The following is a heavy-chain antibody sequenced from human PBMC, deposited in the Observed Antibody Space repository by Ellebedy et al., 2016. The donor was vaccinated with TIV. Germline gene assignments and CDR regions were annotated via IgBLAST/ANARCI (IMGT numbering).Heavy chain of an antibody. CDR2: IYYSGST. J-gene: IGHJ6*02. D-gene: IGHD6-13*01. V-gene: IGHV4-59*01. CDR3: ARDYLITTPDPSSSWFNYYYYYGMDV. Sequence: MPSETLSLTCTVSGGSISSYYWSWIRQPPGKGLEWIGYIYYSGSTNYNPSLKSRVTISVDTSKNQFSLKLSSVTAADTAVYYCARDYLITTPDPSSSWFNYYYYYGMDVWGQGTTVTVSS. CDR1: GGSISSYY.